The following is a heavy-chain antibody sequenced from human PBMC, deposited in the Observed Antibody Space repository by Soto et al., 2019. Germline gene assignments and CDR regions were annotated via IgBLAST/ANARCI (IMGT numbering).Heavy chain of an antibody. D-gene: IGHD6-13*01. CDR2: VYNSGST. CDR3: ARYRREAVAGYTLDN. V-gene: IGHV4-59*01. J-gene: IGHJ4*02. Sequence: QVQLQESGPGLVKASETLSLTCTVSGGSISSNYWTWIRQPPGKGLGWIGYVYNSGSTNYNPSLKSRVTISEDTSKSQFSLKVNSMTAADTAVYYCARYRREAVAGYTLDNGGQGILVTVSS. CDR1: GGSISSNY.